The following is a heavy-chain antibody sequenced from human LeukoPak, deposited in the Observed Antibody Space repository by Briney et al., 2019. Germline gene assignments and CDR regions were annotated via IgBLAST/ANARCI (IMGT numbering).Heavy chain of an antibody. D-gene: IGHD6-13*01. V-gene: IGHV4-39*02. J-gene: IGHJ5*02. CDR1: GGSISSSSYN. CDR3: ARPPGITAAWFDP. CDR2: IDNSGST. Sequence: SETLSLTCTVSGGSISSSSYNWGWIRQPPGKGLEWIGSIDNSGSTYYNPSLKSRVTISVDTSKDHLSLKLSSVTAADTAVYYCARPPGITAAWFDPWGQGTLVSVSS.